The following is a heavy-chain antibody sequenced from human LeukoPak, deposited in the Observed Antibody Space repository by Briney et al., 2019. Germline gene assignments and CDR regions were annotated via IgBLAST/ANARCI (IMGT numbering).Heavy chain of an antibody. Sequence: GGSLRLSCAASGFTFSSYAMSWVRQAPGKGLEWVSAISGSGGSTYYADSVEGRFTISRDNSKNTLYLQMNSLRAEDTAVYYCAKADYYDSSGYQDYWGQGTLVTVSS. CDR1: GFTFSSYA. V-gene: IGHV3-23*01. CDR3: AKADYYDSSGYQDY. CDR2: ISGSGGST. J-gene: IGHJ4*02. D-gene: IGHD3-22*01.